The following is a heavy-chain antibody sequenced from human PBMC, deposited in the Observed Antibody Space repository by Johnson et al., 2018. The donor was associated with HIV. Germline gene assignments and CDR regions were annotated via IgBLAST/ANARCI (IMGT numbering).Heavy chain of an antibody. J-gene: IGHJ3*02. CDR2: IRQDGSEK. CDR3: ARERPRDAFDI. V-gene: IGHV3-7*05. Sequence: MQLVESGGGLVQPGGSLRLSCAASGFTFSNYWMSWVRQAPGKGLEWVAYIRQDGSEKYYVDSVKGRFTISRDNAKNSLDLQMNSLRAEDTAVYYCARERPRDAFDIWGQGTMVTVSS. CDR1: GFTFSNYW.